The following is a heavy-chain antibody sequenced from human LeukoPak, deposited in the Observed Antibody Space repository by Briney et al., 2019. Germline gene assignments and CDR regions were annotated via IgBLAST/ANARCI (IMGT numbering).Heavy chain of an antibody. J-gene: IGHJ4*02. V-gene: IGHV4-61*09. CDR3: ARSPGRDDFLFDY. D-gene: IGHD2/OR15-2a*01. Sequence: SETLSLTCTASGGSISSGIYYWSWIRQPAGKGLEWIGHIYTSGSTNYNPSLKSRVTISIDTSKNQFSLKLSSVTAADTAVYYCARSPGRDDFLFDYWGQGTLVTVSS. CDR2: IYTSGST. CDR1: GGSISSGIYY.